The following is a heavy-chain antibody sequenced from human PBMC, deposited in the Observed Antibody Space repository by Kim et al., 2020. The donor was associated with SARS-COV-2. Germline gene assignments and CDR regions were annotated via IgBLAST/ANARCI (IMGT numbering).Heavy chain of an antibody. CDR1: GYTFTSYG. J-gene: IGHJ4*02. D-gene: IGHD1-26*01. Sequence: ASVKVSCKASGYTFTSYGISWVRQAPGQGLEWMGWISAYNGNTNYAQKLQGRVTMTTDTSTSTAYMELRSLRSDDTAVYYCARSGGRYSGSYPNGRFDYWGQGTLVTVSS. V-gene: IGHV1-18*01. CDR2: ISAYNGNT. CDR3: ARSGGRYSGSYPNGRFDY.